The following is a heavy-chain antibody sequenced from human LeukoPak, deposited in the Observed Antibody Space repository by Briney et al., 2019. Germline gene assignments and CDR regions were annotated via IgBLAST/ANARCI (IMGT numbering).Heavy chain of an antibody. V-gene: IGHV3-11*06. D-gene: IGHD3-10*01. CDR3: ARERPALGESFDY. CDR2: ISGSNNDA. J-gene: IGHJ4*02. Sequence: KSGGSLRLSCAASGFTFSDYYMTWIRQAPGKGLEYVSYISGSNNDATYADSVKGRFTISRDNAKDSLYLQMNSLRAEDTAVYYCARERPALGESFDYWGQGTLVTVAS. CDR1: GFTFSDYY.